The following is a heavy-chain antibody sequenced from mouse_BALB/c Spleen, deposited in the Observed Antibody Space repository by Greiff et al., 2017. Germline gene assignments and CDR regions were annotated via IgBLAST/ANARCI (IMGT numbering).Heavy chain of an antibody. J-gene: IGHJ2*01. Sequence: EVQLQQSGPGLVKPSQSLSLTCTVTGYSITSDYAWNWIRQFPGNKLGWMGYISYSGSTSYNPHRKSRISITRDTSNNQFFLQLNSVTTEDTATSFCAGKNKNYSFDYWGQGTTLTVSS. CDR3: AGKNKNYSFDY. V-gene: IGHV3-2*02. D-gene: IGHD2-1*01. CDR1: GYSITSDYA. CDR2: ISYSGST.